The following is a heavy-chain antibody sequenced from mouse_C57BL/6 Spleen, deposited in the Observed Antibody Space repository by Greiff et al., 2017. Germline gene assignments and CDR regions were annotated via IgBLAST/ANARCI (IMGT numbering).Heavy chain of an antibody. CDR2: INPNNGGT. Sequence: EVQLQQSGPELVKPGASVKMSCKASGYTFTDYNMHWVKQSHGKSLEWIGYINPNNGGTSYNQKFKGKDTLTVNKSSSTAYMELRSLTSEDSAVYYCARAYYGSSFWYFDVWGTGTTVTVSS. D-gene: IGHD1-1*01. J-gene: IGHJ1*03. CDR1: GYTFTDYN. CDR3: ARAYYGSSFWYFDV. V-gene: IGHV1-22*01.